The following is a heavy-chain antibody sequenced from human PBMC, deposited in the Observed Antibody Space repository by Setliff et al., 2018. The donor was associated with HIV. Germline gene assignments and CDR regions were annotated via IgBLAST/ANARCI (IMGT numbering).Heavy chain of an antibody. J-gene: IGHJ5*02. CDR1: GGSTSDNKYY. CDR2: IYHTGKT. V-gene: IGHV4-39*01. CDR3: ASRVYYYDESRILREEGFVP. Sequence: SETLSLTCSVSGGSTSDNKYYWSWIRQPPGKGLEWTGSIYHTGKTYYNSALKNRLTISVDTSKNQFSLELSSVTAADTAVYYCASRVYYYDESRILREEGFVPWGQGTLVTVSS. D-gene: IGHD3-22*01.